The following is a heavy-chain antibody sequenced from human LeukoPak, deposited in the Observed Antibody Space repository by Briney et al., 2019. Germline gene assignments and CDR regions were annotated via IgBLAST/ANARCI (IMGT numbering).Heavy chain of an antibody. Sequence: SETLSLTCTVSGGSISSHYWSWIRQPPRKGLEWIGYIYYSGSTNYNPSLKSRVTISVDTSKNQFSLKLSSVTAADTAVYYCARAVFGVVIHFDYWGQGTLVTVSS. CDR1: GGSISSHY. D-gene: IGHD3-3*01. V-gene: IGHV4-59*11. CDR2: IYYSGST. CDR3: ARAVFGVVIHFDY. J-gene: IGHJ4*02.